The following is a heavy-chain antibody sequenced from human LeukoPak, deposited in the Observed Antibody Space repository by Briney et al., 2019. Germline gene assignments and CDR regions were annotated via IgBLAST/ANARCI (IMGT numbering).Heavy chain of an antibody. CDR1: GYTFTGYY. Sequence: GASVKVSCKASGYTFTGYYMHWVRQAPGQGLEWMGWINPNSGGTNYAQKFQGRVTMTRDTSISTAYMELRSLRSDDTAVYYCARYDSSGYYYDDYYYMDVWGKGTTVTVSS. CDR2: INPNSGGT. D-gene: IGHD3-22*01. CDR3: ARYDSSGYYYDDYYYMDV. V-gene: IGHV1-2*02. J-gene: IGHJ6*03.